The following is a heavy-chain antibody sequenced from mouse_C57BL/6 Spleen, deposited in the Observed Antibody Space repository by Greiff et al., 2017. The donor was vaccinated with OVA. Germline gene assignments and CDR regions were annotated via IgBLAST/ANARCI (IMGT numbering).Heavy chain of an antibody. CDR3: AASDWYFDD. V-gene: IGHV1-55*01. CDR2: IYPGSGST. Sequence: VQLQQPGAELVKPGASVKMSCKASGYTFTSYWITWVKQRPGQGLEWIGDIYPGSGSTNYNEKFKSKATLTVDTSSSTAYMQLISLTSADAAVYYCAASDWYFDDWGKGTTLTVSS. J-gene: IGHJ1*03. CDR1: GYTFTSYW.